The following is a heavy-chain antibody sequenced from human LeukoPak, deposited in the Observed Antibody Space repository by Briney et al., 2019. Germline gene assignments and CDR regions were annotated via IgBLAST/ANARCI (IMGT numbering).Heavy chain of an antibody. V-gene: IGHV3-48*03. J-gene: IGHJ4*02. CDR3: ARATRGVGSNFDY. CDR2: ISSSGSTR. CDR1: AFTFSSYE. D-gene: IGHD1-26*01. Sequence: PGGSLRLSCAASAFTFSSYEMNWVRQAPGKGLEWVSYISSSGSTRHYADSVKGRFTISRDNAKNSLYLQMNSLRAEDTAVYYCARATRGVGSNFDYWGQGTLVTVSS.